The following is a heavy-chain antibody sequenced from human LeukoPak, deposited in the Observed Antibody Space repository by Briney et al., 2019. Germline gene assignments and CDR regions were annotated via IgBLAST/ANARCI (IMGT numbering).Heavy chain of an antibody. CDR1: GFTFSSYS. CDR3: ARAITMVRGVSGY. CDR2: ISSSSSTI. V-gene: IGHV3-48*04. D-gene: IGHD3-10*01. Sequence: PGGSLRLSCAASGFTFSSYSMNWVRQAPGKGLEWVSYISSSSSTIYYADSVKGRFTISRDNAKNSLYLQMNSLRAEDTAVYYCARAITMVRGVSGYWGQGTLVTVSS. J-gene: IGHJ4*02.